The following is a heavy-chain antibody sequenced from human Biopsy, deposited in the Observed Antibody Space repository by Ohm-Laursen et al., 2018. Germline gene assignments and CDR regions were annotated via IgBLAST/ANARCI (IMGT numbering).Heavy chain of an antibody. CDR3: ARESPLRLGVCGAIRCFKEVFGMDV. Sequence: VASVKVSCKASGYNFGNYYINWVRKVPGQGLEWLGVVNPVAEATMYAQKFQDRITLTRDASTSTVYMDLTSLTSEDTAVYYCARESPLRLGVCGAIRCFKEVFGMDVWGQGTTVIVSS. J-gene: IGHJ6*02. V-gene: IGHV1-46*01. CDR2: VNPVAEAT. D-gene: IGHD2-21*01. CDR1: GYNFGNYY.